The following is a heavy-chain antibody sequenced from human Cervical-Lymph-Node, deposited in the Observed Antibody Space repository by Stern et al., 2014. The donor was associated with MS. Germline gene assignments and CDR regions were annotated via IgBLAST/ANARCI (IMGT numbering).Heavy chain of an antibody. CDR1: GFSLSTSGAG. CDR2: IYWDDDK. CDR3: TYRRTASAILDY. D-gene: IGHD6-25*01. V-gene: IGHV2-5*02. Sequence: EESGPTLVKPTQTLTLTCTFSGFSLSTSGAGVGWIRQPPGKALEWLALIYWDDDKRYSPSLKSRLTITKDTSKNQVVLTMTNMDPVDTATYYCTYRRTASAILDYWGQGTLVTVSS. J-gene: IGHJ4*02.